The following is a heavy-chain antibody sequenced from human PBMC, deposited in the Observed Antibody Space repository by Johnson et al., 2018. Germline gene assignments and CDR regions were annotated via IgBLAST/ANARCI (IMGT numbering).Heavy chain of an antibody. CDR3: ARDRGVGAPEYFQH. D-gene: IGHD1-26*01. J-gene: IGHJ1*01. Sequence: VQLVQSGAEVKKPGSSVKVSCKASGGTFSSYAISWVRQAPGQGLEWMGGIIPIFGTAHYAQKFQGRVTITADESTSTAYMELSSLRSEDTAVYYCARDRGVGAPEYFQHWGQGTLVTVSS. CDR1: GGTFSSYA. CDR2: IIPIFGTA. V-gene: IGHV1-69*12.